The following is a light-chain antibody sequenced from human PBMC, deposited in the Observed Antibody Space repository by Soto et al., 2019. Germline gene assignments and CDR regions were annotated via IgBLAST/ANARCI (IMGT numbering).Light chain of an antibody. CDR1: QTISGT. V-gene: IGKV3-15*01. CDR3: QQYDNWPGT. Sequence: EIVMTQSPAPLSVSPGGRATLSCRASQTISGTLAWYQQKPGQAPRLLIHGASTRAPGFPARFSGSGSGTDFTLTISSLQCEDFAVYYCQQYDNWPGTFGQGTKVEIK. J-gene: IGKJ1*01. CDR2: GAS.